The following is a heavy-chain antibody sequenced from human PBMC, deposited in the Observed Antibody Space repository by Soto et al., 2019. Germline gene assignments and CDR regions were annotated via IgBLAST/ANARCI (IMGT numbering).Heavy chain of an antibody. CDR3: ARQIATTGTSGTYDS. CDR2: TYYRSTWSN. CDR1: GDSVSSNSCA. J-gene: IGHJ4*02. D-gene: IGHD6-13*01. V-gene: IGHV6-1*01. Sequence: PSQTLSLTCAISGDSVSSNSCAWTWIRQSPSRGLEWLGRTYYRSTWSNDYAISVKSRITITPDTSNNQFSLHLNSVTPEDTAVYYCARQIATTGTSGTYDSWGQGTLVTVSS.